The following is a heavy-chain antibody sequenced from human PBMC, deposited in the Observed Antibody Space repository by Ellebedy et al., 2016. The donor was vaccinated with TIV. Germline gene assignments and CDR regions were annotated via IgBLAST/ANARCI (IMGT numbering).Heavy chain of an antibody. D-gene: IGHD3/OR15-3a*01. CDR3: ARRGMDV. Sequence: ASVKVSCKASGYTFTDYYMHWVRQTPGQRFEWMGWINPHSGGLKFAQKFQDRVTMTADTSIATAYMELSSLRSDDTAVYYCARRGMDVWGQGAVVTVSS. V-gene: IGHV1-2*02. J-gene: IGHJ4*02. CDR2: INPHSGGL. CDR1: GYTFTDYY.